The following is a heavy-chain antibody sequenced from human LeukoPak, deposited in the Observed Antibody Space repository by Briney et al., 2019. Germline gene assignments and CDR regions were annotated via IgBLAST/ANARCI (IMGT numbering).Heavy chain of an antibody. D-gene: IGHD3-3*01. CDR1: GFTGISNY. Sequence: GGSLRLSCAASGFTGISNYMSWVRQAPGKGLEWVSVIYGGGSTDYADSVKGRFTISRDNSKNTLYLQMNSLRAEDTAVYYCARGVTYYDFWSGYYAHYYYMDVWGKGTTVTVSS. CDR3: ARGVTYYDFWSGYYAHYYYMDV. J-gene: IGHJ6*03. CDR2: IYGGGST. V-gene: IGHV3-53*01.